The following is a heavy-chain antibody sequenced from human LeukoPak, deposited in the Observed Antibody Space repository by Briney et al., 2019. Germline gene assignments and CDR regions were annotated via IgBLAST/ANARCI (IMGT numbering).Heavy chain of an antibody. CDR3: ARNLNTADDY. J-gene: IGHJ4*02. Sequence: GGSLRLSCTASGFTFSDSSMNSVRQAPGKGLEWLSYIRSSSTTIYYADSVKGRFTISRDDAKNSLYLQMNSLRAEDTAVYYCARNLNTADDYWGQGILVTVSS. V-gene: IGHV3-48*01. CDR1: GFTFSDSS. CDR2: IRSSSTTI. D-gene: IGHD5-18*01.